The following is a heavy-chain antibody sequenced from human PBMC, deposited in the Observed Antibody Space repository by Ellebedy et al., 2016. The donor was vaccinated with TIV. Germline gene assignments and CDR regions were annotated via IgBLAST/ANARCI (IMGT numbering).Heavy chain of an antibody. V-gene: IGHV3-23*01. Sequence: PGGSLRLSCAASGFTFSSYAMSWVRQAPGKGLEWVSTISNTGSRIYYADSVEGRFIISRDNSKKTLYLQMNSLRAEDTAVYYCAKGRGGGSDSSAPRYYFDYWGLGTLVTVSS. CDR2: ISNTGSRI. D-gene: IGHD3-22*01. J-gene: IGHJ4*02. CDR1: GFTFSSYA. CDR3: AKGRGGGSDSSAPRYYFDY.